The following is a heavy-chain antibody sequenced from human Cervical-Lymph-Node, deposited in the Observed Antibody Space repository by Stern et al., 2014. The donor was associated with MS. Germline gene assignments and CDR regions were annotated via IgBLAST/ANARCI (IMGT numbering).Heavy chain of an antibody. D-gene: IGHD4-23*01. CDR1: GFTFSSYG. V-gene: IGHV3-33*01. CDR3: ARGLRWETSYNWFDP. Sequence: VPLLESGGGVVQPGRSLRLSCAASGFTFSSYGMHWVRQAPGKGLEWVAVIWYDGSNKYYADSVKGRFTISRDNSKNTLYLQMNSLRAEDTAVYYCARGLRWETSYNWFDPWGQGTLVTVSS. CDR2: IWYDGSNK. J-gene: IGHJ5*02.